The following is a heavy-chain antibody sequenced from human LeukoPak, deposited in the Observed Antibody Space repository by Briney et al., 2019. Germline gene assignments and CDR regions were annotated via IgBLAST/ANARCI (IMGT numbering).Heavy chain of an antibody. Sequence: SEALSLTCTVSGGSLSSSSYYSGWIRHPPGKWLEWIGNIFYSGSTYYSPSLRGRVTISRATSRTQFSLKLKSVTAADPAVYYCAKSNRSGLVDISGQGTMVTAS. J-gene: IGHJ3*02. V-gene: IGHV4-39*07. D-gene: IGHD2-2*01. CDR1: GGSLSSSSYY. CDR2: IFYSGST. CDR3: AKSNRSGLVDI.